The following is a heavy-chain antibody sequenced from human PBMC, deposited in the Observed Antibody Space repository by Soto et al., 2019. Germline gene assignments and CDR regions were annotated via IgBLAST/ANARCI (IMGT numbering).Heavy chain of an antibody. J-gene: IGHJ3*02. V-gene: IGHV3-9*01. Sequence: GGFLRLSCAASGFTFDDYAMHWVRQAPGKGLEWVSGISWNSGSIGYADSVKGRFTISRDNAKNSLYLQMNSLRAEDTALYYCAKDTVLVGDYGDSTGSWGDAFDIWGQGTMVTVSS. D-gene: IGHD4-17*01. CDR1: GFTFDDYA. CDR2: ISWNSGSI. CDR3: AKDTVLVGDYGDSTGSWGDAFDI.